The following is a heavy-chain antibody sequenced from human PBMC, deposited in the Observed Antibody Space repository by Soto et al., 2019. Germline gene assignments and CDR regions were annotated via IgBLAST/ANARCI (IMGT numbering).Heavy chain of an antibody. CDR2: ISDDGNNK. D-gene: IGHD3-22*01. Sequence: PGGSLRLSCAASGFTFSNYAMHWVRQAPGKGLEWVAVISDDGNNKNYADSVKGRFTISRDNSKNTVFLQMNSLTTEDMAVYYCARGLVVVITRDWFDPWGQGTLVTVSS. J-gene: IGHJ5*02. CDR1: GFTFSNYA. V-gene: IGHV3-30-3*01. CDR3: ARGLVVVITRDWFDP.